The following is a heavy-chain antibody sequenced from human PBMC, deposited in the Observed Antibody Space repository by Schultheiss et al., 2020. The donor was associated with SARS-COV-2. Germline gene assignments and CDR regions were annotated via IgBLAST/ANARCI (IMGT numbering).Heavy chain of an antibody. CDR2: IGTAGDT. CDR1: GFTFSSYW. J-gene: IGHJ6*03. Sequence: GGSLRLSCAASGFTFSSYWMHWVRQATGKGLEWVSAIGTAGDTYYPGSVKGRFTISRDNAKNSLYLQMNSLRAEDTAVYYCARDGFQDWTQTGYYYMDVWGKGTTVTVSS. D-gene: IGHD3/OR15-3a*01. V-gene: IGHV3-13*04. CDR3: ARDGFQDWTQTGYYYMDV.